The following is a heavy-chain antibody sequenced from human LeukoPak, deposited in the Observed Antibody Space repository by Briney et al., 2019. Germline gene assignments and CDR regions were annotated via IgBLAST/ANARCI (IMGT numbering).Heavy chain of an antibody. V-gene: IGHV4-59*08. CDR1: GASISSYS. CDR2: MSHSGST. J-gene: IGHJ3*02. CDR3: ARHGGETIVAMILHAFDI. D-gene: IGHD5-12*01. Sequence: SETLSLTCSVSGASISSYSWGWIRQPPGKGLEWIGYMSHSGSTKYNPSLKSRVTISGDRSKNQISLKLTSVTAADTAVYYCARHGGETIVAMILHAFDIWGQGTMVTVSS.